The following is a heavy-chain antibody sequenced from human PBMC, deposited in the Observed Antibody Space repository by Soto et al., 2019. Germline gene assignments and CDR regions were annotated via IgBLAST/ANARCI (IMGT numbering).Heavy chain of an antibody. CDR3: ARDYEGVGATTYSYYGMDV. CDR1: GGTFSSYA. D-gene: IGHD1-26*01. CDR2: IIPIFGTA. J-gene: IGHJ6*02. Sequence: QVQLVQSGAEVKKPGSSVKVSCKASGGTFSSYAISWVRQAPGQGLEWMGGIIPIFGTANYAQKFQGRVTITEDESTSTAYMALSSLKSEDTAVYYCARDYEGVGATTYSYYGMDVWGQGTTVTVSS. V-gene: IGHV1-69*01.